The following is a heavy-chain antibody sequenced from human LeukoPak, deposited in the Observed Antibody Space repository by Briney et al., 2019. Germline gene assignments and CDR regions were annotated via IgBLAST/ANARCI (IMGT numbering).Heavy chain of an antibody. CDR3: AKTIYPNYYYYGMDV. Sequence: GGSLRLSCAASGFTVSSNYMSWVRQAPGKGLEWVSVIYSGGSTYYADSVKGRFTISRDNSKNTLYLQMNSLRAEDTAVYYCAKTIYPNYYYYGMDVWGQGTTVTVSS. CDR1: GFTVSSNY. J-gene: IGHJ6*02. V-gene: IGHV3-66*01. CDR2: IYSGGST.